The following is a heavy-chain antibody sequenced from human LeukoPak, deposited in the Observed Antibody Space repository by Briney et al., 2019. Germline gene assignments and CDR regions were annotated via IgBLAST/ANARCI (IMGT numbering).Heavy chain of an antibody. Sequence: SETLSLTCAVYGGSFSGYYWSWIRQPPGKGLEWIGEINHSGSTNYNPSLKSRVTISVDTSKNQFSLKLSSVTAADMAVYYCARLNIVVVPAEGLPFDYWGQGTLVTVSS. CDR1: GGSFSGYY. D-gene: IGHD2-2*01. CDR3: ARLNIVVVPAEGLPFDY. CDR2: INHSGST. J-gene: IGHJ4*02. V-gene: IGHV4-34*01.